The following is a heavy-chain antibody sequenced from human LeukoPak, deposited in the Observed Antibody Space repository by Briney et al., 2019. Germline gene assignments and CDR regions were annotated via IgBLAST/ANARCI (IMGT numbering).Heavy chain of an antibody. D-gene: IGHD3-10*01. J-gene: IGHJ6*02. Sequence: SETLSLTCTVSDGSISSYYWSWIRQPAGKGLEWIGRIYTSGSTNYNPSLTSLVTMSVDTSKNQFSLKLSSVTAADTAVYYCARVSGRQDGPGMDVWGQGTTVTVSS. CDR1: DGSISSYY. CDR2: IYTSGST. CDR3: ARVSGRQDGPGMDV. V-gene: IGHV4-4*07.